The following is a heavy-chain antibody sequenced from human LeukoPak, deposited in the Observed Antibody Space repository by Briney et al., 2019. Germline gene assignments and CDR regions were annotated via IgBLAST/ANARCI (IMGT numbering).Heavy chain of an antibody. D-gene: IGHD1-26*01. CDR2: INHGGGT. J-gene: IGHJ4*02. CDR3: ARRGGGSYPFYFDS. Sequence: SATLSLPCAVYGGSFNGLYWTWIRPVPGTGLEWIGEINHGGGTNYNTSLKCRVTISIHSSKNKFSLMLNSVTAADTAIYYCARRGGGSYPFYFDSWGQGTLVTVS. CDR1: GGSFNGLY. V-gene: IGHV4-34*01.